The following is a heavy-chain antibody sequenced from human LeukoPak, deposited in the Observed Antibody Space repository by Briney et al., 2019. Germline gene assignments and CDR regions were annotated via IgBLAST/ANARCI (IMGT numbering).Heavy chain of an antibody. J-gene: IGHJ5*02. D-gene: IGHD3-10*01. CDR2: IYPGDSDT. CDR1: GSSFTSYW. V-gene: IGHV5-51*01. CDR3: ARHHHGSGSFSHWFDP. Sequence: GESLQISCKGSGSSFTSYWIGWVRPLPGKGLEWMGIIYPGDSDTRYSPSFQGQVTISADKSISTAYLQWSSLKASDTAMYYCARHHHGSGSFSHWFDPWGQGTLVTVSS.